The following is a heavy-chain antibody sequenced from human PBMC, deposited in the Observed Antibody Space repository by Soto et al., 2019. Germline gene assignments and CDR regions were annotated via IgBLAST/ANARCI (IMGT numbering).Heavy chain of an antibody. Sequence: SETLSLTCTASGGSISGYYWSWIRQPPGKGLEWIGYVYYSGSTTYNPSLKSRVTISADTSKNQFSLRLSSVTAADTAVYYCARDGQHCSGSNCSWYFQYWGQGALVTVSS. V-gene: IGHV4-59*01. CDR3: ARDGQHCSGSNCSWYFQY. D-gene: IGHD2-15*01. CDR2: VYYSGST. J-gene: IGHJ4*02. CDR1: GGSISGYY.